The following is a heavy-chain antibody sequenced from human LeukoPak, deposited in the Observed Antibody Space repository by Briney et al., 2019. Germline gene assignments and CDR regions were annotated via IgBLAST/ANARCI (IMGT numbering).Heavy chain of an antibody. CDR2: ISSSSSYI. J-gene: IGHJ4*02. V-gene: IGHV3-21*01. Sequence: PGGSLRLSCAASGFTFSSYSMNWVRQAPGKGLEWVSSISSSSSYIYYADSVKGRFTISRDNAKNSLYLQMNSLRAEDTAVYYCARCTGDYDILTGFYYFDYWGRGTLVTVSS. D-gene: IGHD3-9*01. CDR1: GFTFSSYS. CDR3: ARCTGDYDILTGFYYFDY.